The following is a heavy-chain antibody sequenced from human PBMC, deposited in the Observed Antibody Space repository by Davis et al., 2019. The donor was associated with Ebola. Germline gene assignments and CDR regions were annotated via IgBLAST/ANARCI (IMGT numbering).Heavy chain of an antibody. D-gene: IGHD1-26*01. J-gene: IGHJ3*02. Sequence: GESLKISCSASGFTFNNYAMHWVRQAPGRGLDFVSGINDNGGTRHYADSVKGRFTISRDDSRSTVYLQMSSLTVEDTALYYCVKDRRGSYAFDIWGQGTMVTVSS. V-gene: IGHV3-64D*06. CDR3: VKDRRGSYAFDI. CDR1: GFTFNNYA. CDR2: INDNGGTR.